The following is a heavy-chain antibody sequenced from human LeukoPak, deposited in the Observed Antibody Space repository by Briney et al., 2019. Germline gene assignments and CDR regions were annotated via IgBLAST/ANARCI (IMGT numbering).Heavy chain of an antibody. CDR3: ARQHYYDSSGYYKTGALN. J-gene: IGHJ4*02. CDR2: ISSSSTI. Sequence: GGSLRLSCAASGFTFSSYSMNWVRQAPGKGLEWVSYISSSSTIYYADSVKGRFTISRDNAKNSLYLQMNSLRDEDTAVYYCARQHYYDSSGYYKTGALNWGQGTLVTVSS. D-gene: IGHD3-22*01. V-gene: IGHV3-48*02. CDR1: GFTFSSYS.